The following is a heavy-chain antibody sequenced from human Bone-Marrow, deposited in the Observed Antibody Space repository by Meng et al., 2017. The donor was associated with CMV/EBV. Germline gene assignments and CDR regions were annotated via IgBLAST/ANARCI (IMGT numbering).Heavy chain of an antibody. J-gene: IGHJ4*02. V-gene: IGHV2-5*01. Sequence: SGPTLVKPTQTLTLTCTFSGFSLSTSGMGVDWIRQPPGKALEWLALIYWNGDKRYNPSLKGRVSITKDTSKNQVVLTMTNMDPVDTATYFCAHRRSLDVVRAIWVRPFHYWGQGTLVTVSS. D-gene: IGHD1-26*01. CDR1: GFSLSTSGMG. CDR3: AHRRSLDVVRAIWVRPFHY. CDR2: IYWNGDK.